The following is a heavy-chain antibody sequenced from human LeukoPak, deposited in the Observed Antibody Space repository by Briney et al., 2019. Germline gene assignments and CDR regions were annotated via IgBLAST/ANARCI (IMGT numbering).Heavy chain of an antibody. CDR3: ARRNFGY. CDR1: GFSFSNYW. Sequence: GGSLRLSCAASGFSFSNYWMTWVRQAPGKGLEWVASIKEDGSEKYYVDSVKGRFTISRDNAKNSLYLQMNSLRAEDTAVYYCARRNFGYWGQGTLVTVSS. J-gene: IGHJ4*02. CDR2: IKEDGSEK. V-gene: IGHV3-7*01.